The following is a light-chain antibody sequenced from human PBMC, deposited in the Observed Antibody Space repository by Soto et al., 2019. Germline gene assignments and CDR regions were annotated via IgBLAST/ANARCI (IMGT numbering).Light chain of an antibody. CDR3: QQYAGSPRT. Sequence: EIVLTQSPGTLSLSPGERATLSCTASQSVRSGYVAWYQQKPGQAPRLLIYGASFRASGISDRFSGSGSGTGFTLTISRMEPEDVAVYYWQQYAGSPRTFGQGTKVDIK. CDR2: GAS. J-gene: IGKJ1*01. CDR1: QSVRSGY. V-gene: IGKV3-20*01.